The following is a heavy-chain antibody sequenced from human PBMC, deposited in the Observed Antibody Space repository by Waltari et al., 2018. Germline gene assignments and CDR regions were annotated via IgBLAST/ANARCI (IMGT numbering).Heavy chain of an antibody. CDR1: GFTISSFG. D-gene: IGHD4-17*01. CDR3: ARALTTPNDY. V-gene: IGHV3-21*03. CDR2: TTNSNTYI. Sequence: EVQLVESGGGLVKPGGSLRLSCAASGFTISSFGMSWVRQAPGKGLKRVSSTTNSNTYIYYADSVKGRFTVSIDNAKNSLYLQMNSLRADDTAVYFCARALTTPNDYWGQGTVVTVSS. J-gene: IGHJ4*03.